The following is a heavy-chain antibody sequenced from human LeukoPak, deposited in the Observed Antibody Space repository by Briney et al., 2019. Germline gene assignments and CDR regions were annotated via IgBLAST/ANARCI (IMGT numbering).Heavy chain of an antibody. CDR1: GFTFNNYW. D-gene: IGHD2-2*01. Sequence: GGSLRLSCTTSGFTFNNYWMSWVRQAPGKGLEWVASIKQDGGEKYYVDSVKGRFTISRDNAKNSLYLQMNSLRAEDTAIYYCARAPIVVVPTWRPTYFDYWGQGTLVTVSS. CDR2: IKQDGGEK. V-gene: IGHV3-7*01. CDR3: ARAPIVVVPTWRPTYFDY. J-gene: IGHJ4*02.